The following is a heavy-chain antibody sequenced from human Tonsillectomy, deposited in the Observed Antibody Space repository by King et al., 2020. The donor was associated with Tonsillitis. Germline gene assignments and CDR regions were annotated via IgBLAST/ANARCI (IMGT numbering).Heavy chain of an antibody. CDR3: ARDNHDSSAYYSQFNY. CDR2: IWFDGSNK. D-gene: IGHD3-22*01. CDR1: GFTFSSYA. Sequence: VQLVESGGGVVQPGRSLRLSCSASGFTFSSYAMHWVRQAPGKGLEWVAVIWFDGSNKYYADSVKGRFTISRDNSKNTLYLQMDSLRVEDTAVYYCARDNHDSSAYYSQFNYWGQGTLVTVSS. J-gene: IGHJ4*02. V-gene: IGHV3-33*01.